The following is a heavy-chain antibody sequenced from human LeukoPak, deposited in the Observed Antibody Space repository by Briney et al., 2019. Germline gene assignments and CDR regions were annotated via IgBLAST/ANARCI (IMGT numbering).Heavy chain of an antibody. Sequence: SEALSLTCSVFGDSVSNHAYYWAWIRQAPGKRLEWMGSGHYRETTYSSPSLKSRVTISVDTSKNQVSLKLNSVTAADTAVYYCARQNYDFWPGLLHPDYWGQGIFVAVSS. D-gene: IGHD3/OR15-3a*01. CDR3: ARQNYDFWPGLLHPDY. V-gene: IGHV4-39*01. CDR2: GHYRETT. CDR1: GDSVSNHAYY. J-gene: IGHJ4*02.